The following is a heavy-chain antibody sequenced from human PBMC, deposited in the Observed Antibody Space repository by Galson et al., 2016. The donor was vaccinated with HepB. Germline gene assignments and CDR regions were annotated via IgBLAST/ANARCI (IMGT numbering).Heavy chain of an antibody. Sequence: SETLSLTCTVSTASITNFYWSWIRQSPEKALEWIGYVHYSGSTNYNPSLKSRVTISLDTSKNQFSLTLRSVTAAYTAVYYCARDRSYYDSSFGYWCPGTLVTASS. D-gene: IGHD3-22*01. CDR2: VHYSGST. CDR1: TASITNFY. J-gene: IGHJ4*02. V-gene: IGHV4-59*01. CDR3: ARDRSYYDSSFGY.